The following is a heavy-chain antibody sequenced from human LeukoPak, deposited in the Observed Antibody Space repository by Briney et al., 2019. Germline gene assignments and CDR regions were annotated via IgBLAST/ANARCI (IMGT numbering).Heavy chain of an antibody. CDR2: INPNSGGT. CDR3: ARDIVGGTVAGTFD. V-gene: IGHV1-2*02. D-gene: IGHD6-19*01. Sequence: ASVKVSCQASGYTFTGYYMHWVRQAPGQGLEWMGWINPNSGGTNYAQKFQGRVTMTRDTSISTAYMELSRLRSDDTAVYYCARDIVGGTVAGTFDWGQGTLVTVSS. J-gene: IGHJ4*02. CDR1: GYTFTGYY.